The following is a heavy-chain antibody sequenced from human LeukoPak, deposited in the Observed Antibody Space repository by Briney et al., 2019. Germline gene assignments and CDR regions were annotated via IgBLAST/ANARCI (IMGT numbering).Heavy chain of an antibody. D-gene: IGHD6-13*01. J-gene: IGHJ4*02. CDR1: GFTFSSYS. Sequence: EGSLRLSCAASGFTFSSYSMNWVRQAPGKGLEWVSSISSSSSYIYYADSVKGRFTISRDNAKNSLYLQMNSLRAEDTAVYYCARDARAAAGTFPLDYWGQGTLVTVSS. CDR3: ARDARAAAGTFPLDY. CDR2: ISSSSSYI. V-gene: IGHV3-21*01.